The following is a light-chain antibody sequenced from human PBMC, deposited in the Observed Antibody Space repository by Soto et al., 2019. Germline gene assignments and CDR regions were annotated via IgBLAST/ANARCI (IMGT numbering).Light chain of an antibody. CDR2: GTS. CDR3: HESNNWPRT. V-gene: IGKV3-15*01. Sequence: EIVMTQYPATLSVSPGERATLACRASQSVSSNLAWYQQKPDQAPRLLIYGTSTRATGVPARFSGSGSGTEVALLITSLQPEDMAVYYCHESNNWPRTFGQGKKVELK. J-gene: IGKJ1*01. CDR1: QSVSSN.